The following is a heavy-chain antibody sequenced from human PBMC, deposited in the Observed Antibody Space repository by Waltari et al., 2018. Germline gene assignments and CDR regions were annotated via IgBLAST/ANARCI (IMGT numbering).Heavy chain of an antibody. CDR3: ARDSVVGATRGGFDY. D-gene: IGHD1-26*01. Sequence: QLQLQESGPGLVKPSETLSLTCTVSGGSISSSSYYWGWIRQPPGKGLEWIGSIYYSGSTYYTPSLKSRVTISVDTSKNQFSLKLSSVTAADTAVYYCARDSVVGATRGGFDYWGQGTLVTVSS. V-gene: IGHV4-39*07. J-gene: IGHJ4*02. CDR1: GGSISSSSYY. CDR2: IYYSGST.